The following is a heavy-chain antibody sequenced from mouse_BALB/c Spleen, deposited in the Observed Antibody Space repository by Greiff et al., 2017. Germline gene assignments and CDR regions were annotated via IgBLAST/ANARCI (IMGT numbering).Heavy chain of an antibody. CDR1: GYTFTSYW. J-gene: IGHJ4*01. Sequence: QVHVKQSGAELAKPGASVKMSCKASGYTFTSYWMHWVKQRPGQGLEWIGYINPSTGYTEYNQKFKDKATLTADKSSSTAYMQLSSLTSEDSAVYYCARLGLRRGGYAMDYWGQGTSVTVSS. CDR2: INPSTGYT. CDR3: ARLGLRRGGYAMDY. V-gene: IGHV1-7*01. D-gene: IGHD2-4*01.